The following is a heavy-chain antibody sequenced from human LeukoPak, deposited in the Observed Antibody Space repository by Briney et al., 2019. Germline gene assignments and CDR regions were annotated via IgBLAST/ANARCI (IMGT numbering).Heavy chain of an antibody. Sequence: PSETLSLTCTVSGGSISSGSYYWSWIRQPAGKGLEWIGRIYTSGSTNYNPSLKSRVTISVDTSKNQFSLKLSSVTAADTAVYYCARERAGGLRYFDWLPEGDFDYWGQGTLVTVSS. V-gene: IGHV4-61*02. CDR2: IYTSGST. CDR3: ARERAGGLRYFDWLPEGDFDY. J-gene: IGHJ4*02. D-gene: IGHD3-9*01. CDR1: GGSISSGSYY.